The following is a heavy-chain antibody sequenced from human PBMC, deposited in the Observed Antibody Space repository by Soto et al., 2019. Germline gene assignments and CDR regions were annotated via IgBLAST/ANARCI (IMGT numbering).Heavy chain of an antibody. J-gene: IGHJ4*02. D-gene: IGHD3-9*01. CDR3: AKDTSGILTGYFAY. CDR1: GFTFSSSW. Sequence: GGSLRLSCAASGFTFSSSWMHWVRQAPGKGLVWVSRVSGDGSSTNYADSVKGRFTISRDNAKNSLYLQMNSLRAEDTALYYCAKDTSGILTGYFAYWGQGTLVTVSS. CDR2: VSGDGSST. V-gene: IGHV3-74*01.